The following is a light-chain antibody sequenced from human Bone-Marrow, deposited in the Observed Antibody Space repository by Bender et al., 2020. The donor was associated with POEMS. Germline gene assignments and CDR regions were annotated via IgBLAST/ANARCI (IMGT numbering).Light chain of an antibody. Sequence: QSALTQPASVSGSPGQSITISCNGTRSDVGSYNLVSWYQQYPGKAPRLMIHEGTKRPSGVSNRFSASKSGNTASLTISGLQAEDEADYYCCSYANTNVLFGGGTKVTVL. CDR1: RSDVGSYNL. J-gene: IGLJ2*01. CDR2: EGT. V-gene: IGLV2-23*01. CDR3: CSYANTNVL.